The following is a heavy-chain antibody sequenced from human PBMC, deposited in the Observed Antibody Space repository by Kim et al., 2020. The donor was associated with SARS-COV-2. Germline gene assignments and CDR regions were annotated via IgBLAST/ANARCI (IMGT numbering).Heavy chain of an antibody. V-gene: IGHV3-23*01. J-gene: IGHJ6*03. CDR1: GFTFSSYV. CDR2: ISGSGGST. CDR3: AKDANYDFWSEYYYYMDV. Sequence: GGSLRLSCAASGFTFSSYVMSWVRQAPGKGLEWVSAISGSGGSTYYADPVKGRFTISRDNSKNTLYPQMNSLRAEDTAVYYCAKDANYDFWSEYYYYMDVWGEGTTVTVSS. D-gene: IGHD3-3*01.